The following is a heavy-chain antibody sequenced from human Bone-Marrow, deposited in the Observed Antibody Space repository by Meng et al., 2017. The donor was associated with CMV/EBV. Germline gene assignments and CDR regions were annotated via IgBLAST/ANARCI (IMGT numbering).Heavy chain of an antibody. CDR3: SRDGLWCIEMATIDDFDY. D-gene: IGHD5-24*01. Sequence: ASVKVSCKASGGTFDTYAISWVRQAPGQGLEWMGWISAYNGNTNYAQKLQGRVTMTTDTSTSTAYMELRSLRSDDTAVYYCSRDGLWCIEMATIDDFDYWGQGTLVTVSS. V-gene: IGHV1-18*01. J-gene: IGHJ4*02. CDR2: ISAYNGNT. CDR1: GGTFDTYA.